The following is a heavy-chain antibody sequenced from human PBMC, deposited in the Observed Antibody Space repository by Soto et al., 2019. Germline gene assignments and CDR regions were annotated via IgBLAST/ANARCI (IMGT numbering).Heavy chain of an antibody. CDR3: ARGREFDS. CDR1: GGSLTSGTYS. J-gene: IGHJ4*02. V-gene: IGHV4-30-2*01. CDR2: IFPSGTT. Sequence: QLQLRESGSRLVKPSQTLSLTCAVSGGSLTSGTYSWNWIRQPPGKGLEWIGYIFPSGTTYYNTSLKSRVSISIDVSKNQFSLNLRSLTAADTAVYYCARGREFDSWGQGTLVTVSS.